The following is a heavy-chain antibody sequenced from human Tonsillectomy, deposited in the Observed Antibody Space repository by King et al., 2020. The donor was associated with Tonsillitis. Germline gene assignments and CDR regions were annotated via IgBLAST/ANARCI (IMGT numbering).Heavy chain of an antibody. CDR3: ARGGDYGEPCYYYMDV. V-gene: IGHV4-61*02. Sequence: MQLQESGPGLVKPSQTLSLTCTVSGGSISSDSYYWSWIRQPAGKGLEWIGRIYTSGSTDYNPSLKSRVTMSVDTSKNQFSLKLSSVTAAATAVYYCARGGDYGEPCYYYMDVWGKGTTVTVSS. J-gene: IGHJ6*03. D-gene: IGHD4-17*01. CDR1: GGSISSDSYY. CDR2: IYTSGST.